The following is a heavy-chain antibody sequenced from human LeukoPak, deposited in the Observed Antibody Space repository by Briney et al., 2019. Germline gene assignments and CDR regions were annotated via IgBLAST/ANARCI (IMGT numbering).Heavy chain of an antibody. CDR1: GFTFSTYA. J-gene: IGHJ4*02. V-gene: IGHV3-30-3*01. CDR2: TSNDGSNK. CDR3: ARDKGYSSIRSYYFDY. D-gene: IGHD6-13*01. Sequence: GGSLRLSCTASGFTFSTYAMHWVRQAPGKGLEWVAVTSNDGSNKYYADSVKGRFTISRDNSKNTLYLQMNSLRAEDTAVYYCARDKGYSSIRSYYFDYWGQGTLVTVSS.